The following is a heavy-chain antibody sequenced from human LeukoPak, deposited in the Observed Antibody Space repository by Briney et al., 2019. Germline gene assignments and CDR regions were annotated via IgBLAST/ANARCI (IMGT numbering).Heavy chain of an antibody. Sequence: SETLSLTCNVSGGSISSDGYFWTWVRQHPRKGLEWIGYIYYSGSTYYNPSLKNRVTISVDTSKNQFSLKLSSVTAADTAVYYCARGEISLQYCDYWGQGTLVTVSS. CDR3: ARGEISLQYCDY. CDR2: IYYSGST. J-gene: IGHJ4*02. V-gene: IGHV4-31*03. D-gene: IGHD2/OR15-2a*01. CDR1: GGSISSDGYF.